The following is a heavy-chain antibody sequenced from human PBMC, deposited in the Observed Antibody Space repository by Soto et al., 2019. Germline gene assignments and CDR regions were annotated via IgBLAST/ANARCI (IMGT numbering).Heavy chain of an antibody. J-gene: IGHJ6*02. CDR1: GYASTGYY. CDR3: ARDSAYTSSGWYSWYGMDV. CDR2: INPNSGGT. D-gene: IGHD6-19*01. Sequence: ASVKVSCKASGYASTGYYMHWVRQAPGQGLEWMGWINPNSGGTNYAQKFQGWVTMTRDTSISTAYMELSRLRSDDTAVYYCARDSAYTSSGWYSWYGMDVWGQGTTVTVSS. V-gene: IGHV1-2*04.